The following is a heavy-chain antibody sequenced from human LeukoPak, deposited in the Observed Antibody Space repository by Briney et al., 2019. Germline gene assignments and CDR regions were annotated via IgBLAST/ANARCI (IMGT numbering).Heavy chain of an antibody. CDR2: TYYRSKWYN. D-gene: IGHD6-13*01. CDR3: ASRSINWYRGNNWFDP. CDR1: GDSVSSNSAA. J-gene: IGHJ5*02. Sequence: SQTLSLTCAISGDSVSSNSAAWNWIRQSPSRGLEWLGRTYYRSKWYNDYAVSVKSRITINPDTSKNQFSLQLNSVTPEDTAVYYCASRSINWYRGNNWFDPWGQGTLVTVSS. V-gene: IGHV6-1*01.